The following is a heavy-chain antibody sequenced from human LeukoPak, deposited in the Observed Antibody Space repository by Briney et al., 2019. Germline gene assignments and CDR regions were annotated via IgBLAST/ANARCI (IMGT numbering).Heavy chain of an antibody. CDR1: GFTFSSNG. V-gene: IGHV3-30*02. CDR3: AKGDYSNYPLHLDY. CDR2: IWYDGSYK. Sequence: SGGSLRLSCAASGFTFSSNGIHWVRQAPGKGLEWAAFIWYDGSYKYYADSVKGRLTISRDNSKNTVDLQMNSLRVEDTAVYYCAKGDYSNYPLHLDYWGQGTLVTVSS. D-gene: IGHD4-11*01. J-gene: IGHJ4*02.